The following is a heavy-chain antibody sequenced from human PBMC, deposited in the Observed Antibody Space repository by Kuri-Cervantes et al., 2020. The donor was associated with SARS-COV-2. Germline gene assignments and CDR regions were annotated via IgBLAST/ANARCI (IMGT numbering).Heavy chain of an antibody. J-gene: IGHJ6*02. CDR2: ISGSGGSP. V-gene: IGHV3-23*01. CDR1: GFTFSSYA. Sequence: GESLKISCAASGFTFSSYAMSWVRQAPGKGLEWVSAISGSGGSPYYADSVKGRFTISRDNSKNTLYLQMNSLRADDTALYYCAKAEARSEFGYFYYGMDVWGQGTTVTVSS. CDR3: AKAEARSEFGYFYYGMDV. D-gene: IGHD3-16*01.